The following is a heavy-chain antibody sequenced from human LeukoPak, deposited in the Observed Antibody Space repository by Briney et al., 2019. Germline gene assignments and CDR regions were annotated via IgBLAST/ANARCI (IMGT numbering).Heavy chain of an antibody. V-gene: IGHV1-18*01. CDR1: GYTFTSYG. Sequence: ASVKVSCKASGYTFTSYGISWVRQAPGQGLEWMGWISAYNGNTNYAQKSQGRVTMTTDTSTSTAYMELRSLRSDDTAVYYCARHDDVDIVVVPAAIAFLFFDYWGQGTLVTVSS. J-gene: IGHJ4*02. CDR2: ISAYNGNT. D-gene: IGHD2-2*01. CDR3: ARHDDVDIVVVPAAIAFLFFDY.